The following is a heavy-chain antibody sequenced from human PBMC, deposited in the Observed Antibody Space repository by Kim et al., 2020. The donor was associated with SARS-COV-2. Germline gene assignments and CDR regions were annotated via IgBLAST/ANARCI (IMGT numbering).Heavy chain of an antibody. CDR1: GGSISSYY. D-gene: IGHD5-12*01. V-gene: IGHV4-59*08. Sequence: SETLSLTCTVSGGSISSYYWSWIRQPPGKGLEWIGYIYYSGSTNYNTSLKSRVTISVDTSKNQFSLKLSSVTAADTAVYYCARHDSGYGLAGFDYWGQGTLVTVSS. J-gene: IGHJ4*02. CDR3: ARHDSGYGLAGFDY. CDR2: IYYSGST.